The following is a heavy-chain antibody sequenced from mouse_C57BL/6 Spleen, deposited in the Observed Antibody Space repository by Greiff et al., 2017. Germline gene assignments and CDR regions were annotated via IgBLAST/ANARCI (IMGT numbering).Heavy chain of an antibody. Sequence: VQLQESGPELVKPGASVKLSCKASGYTFTSYDINWVKQRPGQGLEWIGWIYPRDGSTKYNEKFKGKATLTVDTSSSTAYMELRDLTSEDSAVYFRARWGSYSNYGFAYWGQGTLVTVSA. CDR1: GYTFTSYD. J-gene: IGHJ3*01. D-gene: IGHD2-5*01. CDR3: ARWGSYSNYGFAY. CDR2: IYPRDGST. V-gene: IGHV1-85*01.